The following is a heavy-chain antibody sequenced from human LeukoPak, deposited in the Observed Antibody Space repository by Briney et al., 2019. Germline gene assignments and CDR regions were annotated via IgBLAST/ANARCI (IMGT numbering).Heavy chain of an antibody. Sequence: GGSLRLSCAASGFTFSPAWMHWVRQAPGKGLEWVSRINNDGSYINYADSVKGRFTISRDNAKNTLYLQMNSLRAEDTAVYYCARRVATIHMLAYYYGMDVWGQGTTVTVSS. D-gene: IGHD5-12*01. CDR1: GFTFSPAW. J-gene: IGHJ6*02. V-gene: IGHV3-74*01. CDR2: INNDGSYI. CDR3: ARRVATIHMLAYYYGMDV.